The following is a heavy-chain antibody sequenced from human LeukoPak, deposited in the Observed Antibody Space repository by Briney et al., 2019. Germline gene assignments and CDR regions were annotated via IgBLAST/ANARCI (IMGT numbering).Heavy chain of an antibody. J-gene: IGHJ6*03. CDR1: GGSISSGGYH. Sequence: SETLSLTCTVSGGSISSGGYHWSWIRQHPGKGLEWIGYIYYSGSTYYNPSLKSRVTISVDTSKNQFSLKLSSVTAADTAVYYCARSTSGSQRNYYYYYMDVWGKGTTVTVSS. CDR2: IYYSGST. V-gene: IGHV4-31*03. D-gene: IGHD1-26*01. CDR3: ARSTSGSQRNYYYYYMDV.